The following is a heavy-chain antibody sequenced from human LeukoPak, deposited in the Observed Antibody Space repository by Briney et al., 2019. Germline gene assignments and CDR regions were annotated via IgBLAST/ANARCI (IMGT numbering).Heavy chain of an antibody. CDR3: ARVEEGYGSGRRENYYYYYMDV. J-gene: IGHJ6*03. V-gene: IGHV4-59*01. D-gene: IGHD3-10*01. CDR2: IYYSGST. CDR1: GGSISSYY. Sequence: SETLSLTCTVSGGSISSYYWSWIRQPPGKGLEWSGYIYYSGSTNYNPSLKSRVIISVDTSKNQFSLKLSSVTAADTAVYYCARVEEGYGSGRRENYYYYYMDVWGKGTTVTISS.